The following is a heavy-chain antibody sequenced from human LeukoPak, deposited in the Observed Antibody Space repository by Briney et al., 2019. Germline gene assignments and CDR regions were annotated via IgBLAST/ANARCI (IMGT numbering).Heavy chain of an antibody. CDR2: INPNSGGT. Sequence: GASVKVSCKASGYTFTGYYMHWVRQAPGQGLEWMGWINPNSGGTNYAQKLQGRVTMTTDTSTSTAYMELRSLRSDDTAVYYCARGGVHYYDSSGLPDYWGQGTLVTVSS. D-gene: IGHD3-22*01. CDR1: GYTFTGYY. J-gene: IGHJ4*02. CDR3: ARGGVHYYDSSGLPDY. V-gene: IGHV1-2*02.